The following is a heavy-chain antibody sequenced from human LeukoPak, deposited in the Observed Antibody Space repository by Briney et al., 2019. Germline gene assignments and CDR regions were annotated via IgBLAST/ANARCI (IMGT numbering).Heavy chain of an antibody. CDR2: INPNSGGT. Sequence: GASVKVSCKASGGTFSSYAISWVRQAPGQGLEWMGWINPNSGGTNYAQKFQGRVTMTRDTSISTAYMELSRLRSDDTAVYYCARQTFGVLYFDSWGQGTLAIVSS. V-gene: IGHV1-2*02. D-gene: IGHD3-10*01. CDR1: GGTFSSYA. J-gene: IGHJ4*02. CDR3: ARQTFGVLYFDS.